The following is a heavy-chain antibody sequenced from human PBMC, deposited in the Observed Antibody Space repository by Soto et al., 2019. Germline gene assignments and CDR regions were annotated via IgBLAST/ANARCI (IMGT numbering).Heavy chain of an antibody. CDR3: AREVTMVRGVTPRYWFDP. CDR1: GGSISSYY. D-gene: IGHD3-10*01. CDR2: IYYSGST. J-gene: IGHJ5*02. Sequence: PSETLSLTCTVSGGSISSYYWSWIRQPPGKGLEWIGYIYYSGSTNYNPSLKSRVTISVDTSKNQFSLKLSSVTAADTAVYYCAREVTMVRGVTPRYWFDPWGQGTLVTVSS. V-gene: IGHV4-59*01.